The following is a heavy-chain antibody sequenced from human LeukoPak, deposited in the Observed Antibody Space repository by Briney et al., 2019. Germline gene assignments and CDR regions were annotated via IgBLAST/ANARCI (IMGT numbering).Heavy chain of an antibody. CDR1: GYTFTDYY. CDR2: INPNSGGT. J-gene: IGHJ4*02. CDR3: ARERGGMQLGIFDY. V-gene: IGHV1-2*02. D-gene: IGHD2-8*01. Sequence: ASVKVSCKASGYTFTDYYMHWVRQAPGQGLEWMGWINPNSGGTNYAQKFQGRVTMTRDTSISTAYMELSRLRSDDTAVYYCARERGGMQLGIFDYWGQGTLVTVSS.